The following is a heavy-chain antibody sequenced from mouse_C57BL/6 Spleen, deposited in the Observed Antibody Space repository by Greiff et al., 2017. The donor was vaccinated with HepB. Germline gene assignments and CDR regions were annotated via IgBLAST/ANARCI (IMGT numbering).Heavy chain of an antibody. CDR2: IYPGSGST. Sequence: VQLQQSGAELVKPGASVKMSCKASGYTFTSYWITWVKQRPGQGLEWIGDIYPGSGSTNYNEKFKSKATLTVDTSSSTAYMQLSSLTSEDSAVYYCARGPYDYDGGFAYWGQGTLVTVSA. J-gene: IGHJ3*01. CDR3: ARGPYDYDGGFAY. V-gene: IGHV1-55*01. D-gene: IGHD2-4*01. CDR1: GYTFTSYW.